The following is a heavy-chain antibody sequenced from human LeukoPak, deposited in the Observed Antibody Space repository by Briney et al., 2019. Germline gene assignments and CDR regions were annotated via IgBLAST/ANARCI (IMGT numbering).Heavy chain of an antibody. V-gene: IGHV3-48*01. D-gene: IGHD1-20*01. CDR2: ISSSSSTI. J-gene: IGHJ4*02. Sequence: GGSLRFSCAASGLTFSSYSMNWVRQAPGKGLEWVSYISSSSSTIYYADSVKGRFTISRDNAKNSLYLQMNSLRAKETAVYYCARDDNLDPYYFDYWGQGTLVTVSS. CDR1: GLTFSSYS. CDR3: ARDDNLDPYYFDY.